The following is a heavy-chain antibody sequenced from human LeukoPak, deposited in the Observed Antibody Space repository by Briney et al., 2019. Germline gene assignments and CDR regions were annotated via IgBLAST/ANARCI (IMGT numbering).Heavy chain of an antibody. V-gene: IGHV4-4*02. CDR1: GGSIRSSSW. J-gene: IGHJ6*03. D-gene: IGHD1-14*01. CDR2: TYHSGTT. Sequence: SETLSLTCTVSGGSIRSSSWWSWVRQPPGKGLECIGETYHSGTTNYNPSLKSRVTISVDTSKNQFSLKLSSVTAADTAVYYCARVLLEPLYYYYMDVWGKGTTVTVSS. CDR3: ARVLLEPLYYYYMDV.